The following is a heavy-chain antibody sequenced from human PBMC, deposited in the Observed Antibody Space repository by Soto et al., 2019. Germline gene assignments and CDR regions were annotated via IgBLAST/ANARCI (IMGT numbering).Heavy chain of an antibody. CDR1: GGSFSGYY. CDR3: ARGVAHEENWFDP. CDR2: INYSGST. J-gene: IGHJ5*02. V-gene: IGHV4-34*01. Sequence: PSETLSLTGAVYGGSFSGYYWSWIRQPPGKGLEWIGDINYSGSTNYNPSLKSRVTISVDTSKNQFSLKLSSVTAADTAVYYCARGVAHEENWFDPWGQGTLVTVSS. D-gene: IGHD5-12*01.